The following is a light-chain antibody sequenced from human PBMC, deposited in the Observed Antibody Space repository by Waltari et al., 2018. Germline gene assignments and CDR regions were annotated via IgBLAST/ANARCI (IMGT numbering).Light chain of an antibody. Sequence: QSVLTQPPSVSEAPRQRVTISCSGSGSNIGNNAVNWYQQLPGQAPKLLIDYDGLRPSGVSDRFSGSKSGTSASLAISGLQSEDEADYYCATWDDNLNGPVFGGGTKLTVL. CDR1: GSNIGNNA. V-gene: IGLV1-36*01. J-gene: IGLJ2*01. CDR3: ATWDDNLNGPV. CDR2: YDG.